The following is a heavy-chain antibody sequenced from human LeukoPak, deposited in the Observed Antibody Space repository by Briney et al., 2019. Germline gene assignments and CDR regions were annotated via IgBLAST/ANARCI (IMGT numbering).Heavy chain of an antibody. Sequence: SETLSLTCTVSGGSISGYYWNWIRQPPGKGLEWIGCIYYSGSTNYNPSLKSRVTISVDTSKNQFSLKLSSVTAADTAVYYCARDCSSTSCPHWYFDLWGRGTLVTVSS. CDR3: ARDCSSTSCPHWYFDL. V-gene: IGHV4-59*12. CDR2: IYYSGST. J-gene: IGHJ2*01. D-gene: IGHD2-2*01. CDR1: GGSISGYY.